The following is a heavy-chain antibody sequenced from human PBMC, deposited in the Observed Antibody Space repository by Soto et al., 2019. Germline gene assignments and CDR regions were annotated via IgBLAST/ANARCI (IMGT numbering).Heavy chain of an antibody. Sequence: GGSLRLSCAASGFTFSNAWINWVRQAPGKGLEYVSGISSNGVGTYYANSVQGRFTISRDNSKSTVYLQMGSLRPEDMAVYYCARRARPDFYYMDVWGKGTTVTVSS. J-gene: IGHJ6*03. D-gene: IGHD6-6*01. CDR1: GFTFSNAW. CDR3: ARRARPDFYYMDV. V-gene: IGHV3-64*01. CDR2: ISSNGVGT.